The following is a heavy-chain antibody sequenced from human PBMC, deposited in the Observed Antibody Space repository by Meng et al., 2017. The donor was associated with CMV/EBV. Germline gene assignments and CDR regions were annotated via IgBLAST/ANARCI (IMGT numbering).Heavy chain of an antibody. CDR3: ARGGLYYYGSGTRPPRAWFDP. Sequence: ASVKVSCKASGYTFTSYDINWVRQATGQGLEWMGWMNPNSGNTGYAQKFQGRVTITADKSTSTAYMELSSLRSEDTAVYYCARGGLYYYGSGTRPPRAWFDPWGQGTLVTVSS. V-gene: IGHV1-8*03. CDR1: GYTFTSYD. D-gene: IGHD3-10*01. J-gene: IGHJ5*02. CDR2: MNPNSGNT.